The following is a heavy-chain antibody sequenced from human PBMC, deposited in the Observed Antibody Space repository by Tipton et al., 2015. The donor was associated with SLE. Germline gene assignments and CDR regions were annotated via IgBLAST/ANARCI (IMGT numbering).Heavy chain of an antibody. CDR3: ARWLYSDSLCNRGHYYYYGMDV. Sequence: QLVQSGAEVKKHGASVKVSCKTSGYTFTSYGISWVRQAPGQGLEGMGWISAYNGNTQYAQNLQDRVTMTRDTSTSTAYVEVRSLRSDDTAVYYCARWLYSDSLCNRGHYYYYGMDVWGQGTSVTVSS. CDR2: ISAYNGNT. CDR1: GYTFTSYG. V-gene: IGHV1-18*01. J-gene: IGHJ6*02. D-gene: IGHD4-11*01.